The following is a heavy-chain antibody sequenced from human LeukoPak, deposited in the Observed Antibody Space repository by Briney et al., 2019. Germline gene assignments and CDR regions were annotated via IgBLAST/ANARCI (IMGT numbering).Heavy chain of an antibody. D-gene: IGHD3-9*01. CDR1: GGSISSYY. CDR3: ARDHTYYDILTGYSFGAFDI. CDR2: IYYSGST. Sequence: PSETLSLTCTVSGGSISSYYWSWIRRPPGKGLEWIGYIYYSGSTNYNPSLKSRVTISVDTSKHQFPLKLSSVTAADTAVYYCARDHTYYDILTGYSFGAFDIWGQGTMVTVSS. J-gene: IGHJ3*02. V-gene: IGHV4-59*01.